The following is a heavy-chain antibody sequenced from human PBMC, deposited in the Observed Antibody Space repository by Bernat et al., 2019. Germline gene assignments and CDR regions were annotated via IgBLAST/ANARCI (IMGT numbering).Heavy chain of an antibody. Sequence: EVQLVESGGGLFQPGGSLRLSCAASGFTVSINYMSWVRPAPGKGLAWVSVIYSGGITNYAESVKGRLTISRDNSKDTLYRKMNSLRAEDTAVYYCARDFGIAALEGADLYGMDVWGQGTTVTVSS. CDR3: ARDFGIAALEGADLYGMDV. J-gene: IGHJ6*02. CDR1: GFTVSINY. D-gene: IGHD6-13*01. V-gene: IGHV3-66*01. CDR2: IYSGGIT.